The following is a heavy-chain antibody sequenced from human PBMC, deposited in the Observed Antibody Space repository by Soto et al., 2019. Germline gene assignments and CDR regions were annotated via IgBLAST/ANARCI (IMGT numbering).Heavy chain of an antibody. D-gene: IGHD2-8*01. CDR2: ISSSSSYI. CDR1: GFTFSSYS. V-gene: IGHV3-21*01. Sequence: EVQLVESGGGLVKPGGSLRLSCGVSGFTFSSYSMNWVRQAPGKGLEWVSSISSSSSYIYYADSVKGRFTISRDNAKNSLYLQMNSLRDEDTAVYYCARGRAYCTNGVCYSGVYDYWGQGTLVTVSS. J-gene: IGHJ4*02. CDR3: ARGRAYCTNGVCYSGVYDY.